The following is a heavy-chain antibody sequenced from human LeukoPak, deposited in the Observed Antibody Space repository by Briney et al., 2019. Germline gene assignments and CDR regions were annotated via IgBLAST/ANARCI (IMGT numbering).Heavy chain of an antibody. CDR2: ISGSGGST. V-gene: IGHV3-23*01. D-gene: IGHD3-22*01. CDR3: AKSLDYYDSSGIDY. CDR1: GFTFSSYA. Sequence: GGSLRLSCAASGFTFSSYAMSWVRQAPGKGLEWVSAISGSGGSTYYAGSVKGRFTISRDNSKNTLYMQMNSLRAEDTAVYYCAKSLDYYDSSGIDYWGQGTLVTVSS. J-gene: IGHJ4*02.